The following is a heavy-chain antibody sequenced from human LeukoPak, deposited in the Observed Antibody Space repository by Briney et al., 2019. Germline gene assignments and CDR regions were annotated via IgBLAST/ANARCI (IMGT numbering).Heavy chain of an antibody. Sequence: SETLSLTCTVSGGSISSSSYYWGWIRQPPGKGLECIGSIYYSGSTYYNPSLKSRVTISVDTSKNQFSLKLSSVTAADTAVYYCARGSRITIFGVVISDSNFDYWGQGTLVTVSS. CDR2: IYYSGST. CDR3: ARGSRITIFGVVISDSNFDY. D-gene: IGHD3-3*01. CDR1: GGSISSSSYY. J-gene: IGHJ4*02. V-gene: IGHV4-39*07.